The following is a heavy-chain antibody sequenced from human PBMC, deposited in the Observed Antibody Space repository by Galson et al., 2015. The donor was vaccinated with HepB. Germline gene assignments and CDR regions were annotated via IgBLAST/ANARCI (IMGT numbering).Heavy chain of an antibody. J-gene: IGHJ5*02. V-gene: IGHV3-33*01. D-gene: IGHD3-3*01. CDR2: IWYDGSNK. Sequence: SLRLSCAASGFTFSSYGMHWVRQAPGKGLEWVAVIWYDGSNKYYADSVKGRFTISRDNSKNTLYLQMNSLRAEDTAVYYCARDPGAFWSGYYTGGWFDPWGQGTLVTVSS. CDR1: GFTFSSYG. CDR3: ARDPGAFWSGYYTGGWFDP.